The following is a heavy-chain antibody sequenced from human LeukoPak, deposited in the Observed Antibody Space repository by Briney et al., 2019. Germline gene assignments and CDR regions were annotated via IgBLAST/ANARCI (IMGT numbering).Heavy chain of an antibody. CDR2: IIPNSGGT. D-gene: IGHD3-16*01. CDR3: ASVSWAGMGARYYMDV. V-gene: IGHV1-2*06. Sequence: ASVKVSCKASGYTFTGYYMHWVRQAPGQGLEWMGRIIPNSGGTNYAQKFQGRVTMTRDTSNSTAYMEMSRLRSDDTAVYYCASVSWAGMGARYYMDVWGKGTTVTVSS. CDR1: GYTFTGYY. J-gene: IGHJ6*03.